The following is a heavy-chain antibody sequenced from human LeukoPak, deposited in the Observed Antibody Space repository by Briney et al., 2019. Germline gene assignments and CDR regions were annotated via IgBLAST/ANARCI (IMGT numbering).Heavy chain of an antibody. Sequence: SETLSLTCAVYGGSFSGYYWSWIRQPPGRGLEWIGEINHSGSTNYNPSLKSRVTISVDTSKNQFSLKLSSVTAADTAVYYCASLYYYGSGSSFDYWGQGTLVTVSS. J-gene: IGHJ4*02. CDR3: ASLYYYGSGSSFDY. CDR2: INHSGST. CDR1: GGSFSGYY. V-gene: IGHV4-34*01. D-gene: IGHD3-10*01.